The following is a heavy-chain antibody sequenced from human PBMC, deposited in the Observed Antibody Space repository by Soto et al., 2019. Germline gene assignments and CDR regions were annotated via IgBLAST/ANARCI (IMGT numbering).Heavy chain of an antibody. V-gene: IGHV3-64*02. CDR2: ISSSGSTT. D-gene: IGHD3-22*01. J-gene: IGHJ5*02. Sequence: GGSLRLSCAASRFTFSNYAMHWVRQAPEKGLEYVSAISSSGSTTYYADSVKGRFTISRDNSKNTLYLQMGSLSAEDTAVYYCARSTYYYDSSGQNLFDPWGQGTLVTVSS. CDR3: ARSTYYYDSSGQNLFDP. CDR1: RFTFSNYA.